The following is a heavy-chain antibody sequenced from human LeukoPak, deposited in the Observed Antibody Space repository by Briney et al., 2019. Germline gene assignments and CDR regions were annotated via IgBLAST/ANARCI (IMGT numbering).Heavy chain of an antibody. CDR2: IYYSGST. J-gene: IGHJ3*02. CDR1: GGSISSSSYY. CDR3: ARPYVGCDSSGYGFGAFDI. Sequence: SETLSLTCTVSGGSISSSSYYWGWIRQPPGKGLEWIGSIYYSGSTYYNPSLKSRVTISVDTSKNQFSLKLSSVTAADTAVYYCARPYVGCDSSGYGFGAFDIWGQGTMVTVSS. V-gene: IGHV4-39*01. D-gene: IGHD3-22*01.